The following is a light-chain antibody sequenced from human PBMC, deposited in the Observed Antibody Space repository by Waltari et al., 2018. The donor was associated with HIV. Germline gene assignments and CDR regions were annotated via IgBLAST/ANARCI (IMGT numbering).Light chain of an antibody. CDR1: QSISSF. CDR3: LQDNSNPRT. Sequence: DIQMTQSPSSLSASIGDRVTITCRASQSISSFLSWYQQKPGKAPTLLIYRTSGLESGVPSRFSASGSGTEFTLTISSLQPEDFATYYCLQDNSNPRTFGQGTKVEIK. J-gene: IGKJ1*01. CDR2: RTS. V-gene: IGKV1-5*03.